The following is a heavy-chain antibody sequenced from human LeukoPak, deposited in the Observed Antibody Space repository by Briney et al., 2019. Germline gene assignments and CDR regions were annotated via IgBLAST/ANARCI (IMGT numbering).Heavy chain of an antibody. J-gene: IGHJ6*02. Sequence: VASVKVSCKASGFTFTSSAMQWVRQARGQRLEWIGWIVVGSGNTNYAQKFQERVTITRDMSTSTAYMELSSLRSEDTAVYYCAADRPYTNYCYYGMDVWGQGTTVTVSS. D-gene: IGHD2-2*02. CDR1: GFTFTSSA. CDR2: IVVGSGNT. CDR3: AADRPYTNYCYYGMDV. V-gene: IGHV1-58*02.